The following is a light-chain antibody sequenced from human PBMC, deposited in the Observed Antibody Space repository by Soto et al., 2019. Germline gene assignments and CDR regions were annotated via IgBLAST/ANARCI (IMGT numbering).Light chain of an antibody. Sequence: EIVMTQSPGTLSVSPGERATLSCRASQSVSSNLAWYQQKPGQAPRLLIYGASARATGIPARFSGSGSGTELTLTISSLQSDDFAVYHCQQYNNWPPYTFGQGTKLEIK. CDR1: QSVSSN. V-gene: IGKV3-15*01. CDR3: QQYNNWPPYT. CDR2: GAS. J-gene: IGKJ2*01.